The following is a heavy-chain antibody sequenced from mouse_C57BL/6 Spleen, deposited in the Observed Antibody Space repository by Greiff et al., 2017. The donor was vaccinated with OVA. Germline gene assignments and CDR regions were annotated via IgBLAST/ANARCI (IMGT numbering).Heavy chain of an antibody. CDR1: GFTFTAYY. Sequence: EVMLVESGGGLVQPGGSLSLSCAASGFTFTAYYMSWVRQPPGKALEWLGFIRNKANGYTTEYSASVKGRFTISRDTSQSILYLQMNALRAADSATYYCARYRGDYDQYYFDYWGQGTTLTVSS. CDR2: IRNKANGYTT. J-gene: IGHJ2*01. D-gene: IGHD2-4*01. CDR3: ARYRGDYDQYYFDY. V-gene: IGHV7-3*01.